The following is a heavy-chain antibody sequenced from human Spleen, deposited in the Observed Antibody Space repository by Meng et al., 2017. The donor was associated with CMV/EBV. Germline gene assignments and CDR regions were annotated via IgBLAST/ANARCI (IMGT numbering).Heavy chain of an antibody. CDR3: ARGYRPLGYCSNGVCYGGPVGY. D-gene: IGHD2-8*01. CDR2: MNPNSGNT. V-gene: IGHV1-8*02. CDR1: GYTFTSYD. Sequence: ASVKVSCKASGYTFTSYDINWVRQATGQGLVWMGWMNPNSGNTGYAQKFQGRVTMTRNTSIRTAYMELSSLRSEDTAVYYCARGYRPLGYCSNGVCYGGPVGYWGQGTLVTVSS. J-gene: IGHJ4*02.